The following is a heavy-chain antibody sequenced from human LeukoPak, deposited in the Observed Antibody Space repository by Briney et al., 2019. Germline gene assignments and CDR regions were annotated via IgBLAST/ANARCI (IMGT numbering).Heavy chain of an antibody. V-gene: IGHV4-59*08. CDR2: IHYSGNT. J-gene: IGHJ6*02. Sequence: SETLSLTCSVSGGSISNYYWSWIRQPPGKGLEWIENIHYSGNTNYNPSLKSRVTISVDVSKNQFSLKLSSVTAADKGVYYCARHNLLRRDGYGIDVWGQGTTVTVSS. CDR3: ARHNLLRRDGYGIDV. CDR1: GGSISNYY. D-gene: IGHD4-17*01.